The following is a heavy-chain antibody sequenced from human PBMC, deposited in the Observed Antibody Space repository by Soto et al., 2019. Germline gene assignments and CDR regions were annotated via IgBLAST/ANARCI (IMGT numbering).Heavy chain of an antibody. V-gene: IGHV3-33*01. CDR1: GFSFSSHC. D-gene: IGHD6-13*01. J-gene: IGHJ6*02. CDR2: LWAGGNIR. Sequence: QVQLVESGGNVVQPGGSLRLSCAASGFSFSSHCMHWVRQAPGKGLEWVAHLWAGGNIRYYAYSVNGRFTIHSDHSKNTLYLPMSILGAEDTDVYYCTSDAQQLAKYGMDVWGQGTTVTVSS. CDR3: TSDAQQLAKYGMDV.